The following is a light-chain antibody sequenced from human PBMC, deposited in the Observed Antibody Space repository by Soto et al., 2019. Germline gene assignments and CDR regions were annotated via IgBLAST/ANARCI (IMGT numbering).Light chain of an antibody. CDR3: QQSYSTLLT. Sequence: DIQMTQSPSSLSASVGDRVTITCRASQSIDIYLNWYQAKPGKAPKLLIYAASTLQSDVPSRFRGSGAETDFTLTISSRQPEDFGTYYCQQSYSTLLTFGGGTKVAIK. CDR1: QSIDIY. V-gene: IGKV1-39*01. CDR2: AAS. J-gene: IGKJ4*01.